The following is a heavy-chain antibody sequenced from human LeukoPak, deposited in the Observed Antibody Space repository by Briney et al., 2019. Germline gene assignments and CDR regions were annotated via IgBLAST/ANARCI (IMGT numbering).Heavy chain of an antibody. V-gene: IGHV4-39*07. CDR1: GGSFTSSTYY. CDR3: ARDGRSSSGYYYYYMDV. D-gene: IGHD6-13*01. J-gene: IGHJ6*03. Sequence: PSETLSLTCTVSGGSFTSSTYYWGWIRQPPGTGLEWIGSIHYSGSTYYNPSLKSRVTMSVDTSKNQFSLKLSSVTAADTAVYYCARDGRSSSGYYYYYMDVWGKGTTVTVSS. CDR2: IHYSGST.